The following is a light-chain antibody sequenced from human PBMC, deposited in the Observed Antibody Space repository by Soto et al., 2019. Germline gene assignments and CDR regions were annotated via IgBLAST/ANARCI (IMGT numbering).Light chain of an antibody. CDR1: SSDVDNYNY. V-gene: IGLV2-14*03. J-gene: IGLJ1*01. CDR3: SSYTSSTTLYV. Sequence: QSVPTQPASVSGSPGQSITISCTGASSDVDNYNYVSWYQQHPGKAPKLIIYDVSNRPSGVSNRFSGSKSGNTASLTISGLQAEDEADYYCSSYTSSTTLYVFGTGTKVTVL. CDR2: DVS.